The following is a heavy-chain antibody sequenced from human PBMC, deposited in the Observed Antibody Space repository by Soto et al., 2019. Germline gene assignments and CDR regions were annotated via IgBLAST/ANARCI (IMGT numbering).Heavy chain of an antibody. V-gene: IGHV4-31*03. CDR1: GGYISSGGYY. CDR2: IYYSGST. J-gene: IGHJ6*02. Sequence: SEPLSLTCTVSGGYISSGGYYWSWLRPHPGKGLVWIGYIYYSGSTYYNPSLKSRVTISVDTSKNQFSLKLSSVTAADTAVYYCARGGITMVRGVLHGMDVWGQGTTVTVSS. CDR3: ARGGITMVRGVLHGMDV. D-gene: IGHD3-10*01.